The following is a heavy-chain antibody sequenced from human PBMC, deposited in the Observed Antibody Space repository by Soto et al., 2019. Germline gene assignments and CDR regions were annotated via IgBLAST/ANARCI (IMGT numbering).Heavy chain of an antibody. V-gene: IGHV1-69*13. CDR2: IIPIFGTA. Sequence: SVKVSCKASGATFSSYAISWVRQAPGQGLEWMGGIIPIFGTANYAQKFQGRVTITADESTSTAYMELSSLRSEDTAVYYCARGGSHQVAFDIWGQGTTVTVSS. CDR1: GATFSSYA. D-gene: IGHD2-15*01. CDR3: ARGGSHQVAFDI. J-gene: IGHJ3*02.